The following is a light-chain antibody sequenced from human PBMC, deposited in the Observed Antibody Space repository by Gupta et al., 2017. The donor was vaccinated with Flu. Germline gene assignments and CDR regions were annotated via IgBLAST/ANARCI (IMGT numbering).Light chain of an antibody. V-gene: IGLV1-44*01. CDR3: AAWDDSLNGTV. CDR2: SNN. CDR1: SSNIGSNT. J-gene: IGLJ3*02. Sequence: QSVLTQPPSASGTPGQRVTISCSGSSSNIGSNTVNWYQQLPGTAPKLLIYSNNRRPSGVPDRFSGSKSGTAASLAISGLQSEDEADYYCAAWDDSLNGTVFGGGTKRTVL.